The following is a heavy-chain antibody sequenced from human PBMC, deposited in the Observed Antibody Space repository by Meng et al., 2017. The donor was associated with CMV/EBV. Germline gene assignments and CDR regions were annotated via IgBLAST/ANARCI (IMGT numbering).Heavy chain of an antibody. V-gene: IGHV3-64*02. Sequence: GGSLRLSCAASGFTFRNYAMHWVRQAPGKGLQYVSAISSNGSNTYYADSVKGRFTISRDNSKNTLYLQMGSLRAEDMAVYYCARDRSGDGVPFDYWGQGTLVTVSS. CDR2: ISSNGSNT. D-gene: IGHD3-3*01. J-gene: IGHJ4*02. CDR1: GFTFRNYA. CDR3: ARDRSGDGVPFDY.